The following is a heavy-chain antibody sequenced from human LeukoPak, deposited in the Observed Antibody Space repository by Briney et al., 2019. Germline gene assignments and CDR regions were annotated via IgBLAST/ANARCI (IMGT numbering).Heavy chain of an antibody. CDR3: ARSNSIVLMAGYYMDV. D-gene: IGHD2-8*01. CDR2: ISSSSSYI. CDR1: GFTFSSYS. J-gene: IGHJ6*03. V-gene: IGHV3-21*01. Sequence: PGGSLRLSCAASGFTFSSYSMNWVRQAPGKRLEWVSSISSSSSYIYYADSVKGRFTISRDNAKNSLYLQMNSLRAEDTAVYYCARSNSIVLMAGYYMDVWGKGTTVTVSS.